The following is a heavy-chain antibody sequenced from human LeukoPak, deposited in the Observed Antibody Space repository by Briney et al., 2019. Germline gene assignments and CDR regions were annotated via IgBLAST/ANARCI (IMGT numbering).Heavy chain of an antibody. CDR1: GFTFSSYG. J-gene: IGHJ4*02. V-gene: IGHV3-33*01. Sequence: GRSLRLSCAASGFTFSSYGMHWVRQAPGKGLEWVAVIWYDGSNKYYADSVKGRFTISRDNSKNTLYLQMNSLRAEDTAVYYCARGGDIVVVPAATYFDYWGQGTLVTVSS. D-gene: IGHD2-2*01. CDR2: IWYDGSNK. CDR3: ARGGDIVVVPAATYFDY.